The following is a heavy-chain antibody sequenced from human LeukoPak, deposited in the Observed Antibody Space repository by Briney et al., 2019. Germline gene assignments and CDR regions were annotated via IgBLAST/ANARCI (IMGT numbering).Heavy chain of an antibody. Sequence: ASVKVPCKASGYTFTSYAMHWVRQAPGQRLEWMGWINAGNGNTKYSQKFQGRVTITRDTSASTAYMELSSLRSEDTAVYYCARGKQWLPSGFDPWGQGTLVTVSS. D-gene: IGHD6-19*01. V-gene: IGHV1-3*01. J-gene: IGHJ5*02. CDR2: INAGNGNT. CDR3: ARGKQWLPSGFDP. CDR1: GYTFTSYA.